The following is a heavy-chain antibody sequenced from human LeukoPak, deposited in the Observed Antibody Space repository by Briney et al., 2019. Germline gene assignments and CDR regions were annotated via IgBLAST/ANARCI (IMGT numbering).Heavy chain of an antibody. Sequence: ASVKVSCKASGYTFTSYGISWVRQAPGQGLEWMGWISAYNGNTNYAQKLQGRVTMTTDTSTSTAYMELRSLRSDDTAVYYCAREVVTATQKNWFDPWGQGTLVTVSS. CDR3: AREVVTATQKNWFDP. J-gene: IGHJ5*02. V-gene: IGHV1-18*04. CDR1: GYTFTSYG. CDR2: ISAYNGNT. D-gene: IGHD2-21*02.